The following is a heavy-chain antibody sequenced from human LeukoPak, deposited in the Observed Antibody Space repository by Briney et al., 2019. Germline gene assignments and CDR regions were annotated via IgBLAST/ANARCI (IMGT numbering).Heavy chain of an antibody. D-gene: IGHD2-8*01. Sequence: ASVTVSCTASGYAFTGYVIHFVRQAPGQGLEWMGWIKPNGGGTHYAQRFRDRVTVTRDTSISTAYMELTRLTLDDTAVVYCARELMGGTFDYWGQGTQVTVSS. CDR2: IKPNGGGT. J-gene: IGHJ4*02. V-gene: IGHV1-2*02. CDR3: ARELMGGTFDY. CDR1: GYAFTGYV.